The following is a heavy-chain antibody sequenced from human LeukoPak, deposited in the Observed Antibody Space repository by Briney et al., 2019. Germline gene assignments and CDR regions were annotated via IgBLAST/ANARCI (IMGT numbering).Heavy chain of an antibody. V-gene: IGHV3-74*01. CDR1: GFTLRNYW. CDR3: TRDPRNKGFDP. D-gene: IGHD1/OR15-1a*01. J-gene: IGHJ5*02. Sequence: GGSLRLSCAASGFTLRNYWMHWVRQAPGKGLVWVARINSDGSDIRYANSVKGRFAISRDNARNTLYLQMNSLRAEDTAVYYCTRDPRNKGFDPWGQGTLVTVSS. CDR2: INSDGSDI.